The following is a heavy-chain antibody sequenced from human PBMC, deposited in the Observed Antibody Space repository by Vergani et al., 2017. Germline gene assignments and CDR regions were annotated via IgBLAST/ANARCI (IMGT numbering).Heavy chain of an antibody. CDR1: GASISSGDYY. D-gene: IGHD6-6*01. CDR2: IYDTGST. CDR3: AREYSSSVGFLAY. Sequence: QVQLQESGPGLVRPSQTLSLTCTVSGASISSGDYYWTWIRQPPGKGLEWIGYIYDTGSTYYNPSLESRIFISIDTSENQFSLNLSSVTAADTAVYYCAREYSSSVGFLAYWGQGTLVTVSS. V-gene: IGHV4-30-4*01. J-gene: IGHJ4*02.